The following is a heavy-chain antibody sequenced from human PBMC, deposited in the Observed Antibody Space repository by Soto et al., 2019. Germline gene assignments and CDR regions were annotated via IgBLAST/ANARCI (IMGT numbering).Heavy chain of an antibody. D-gene: IGHD2-21*01. V-gene: IGHV1-46*01. CDR1: GYTFTNYY. Sequence: GASVKFSCKASGYTFTNYYMHWVRQAPGQGLECMGILNPSGGSTSYAQKFQGRVTMTRXTXXSXVXMELSSLRYEDTAVYYCARSRNGLIDYLG. CDR3: ARSRNGLIDY. J-gene: IGHJ4*01. CDR2: LNPSGGST.